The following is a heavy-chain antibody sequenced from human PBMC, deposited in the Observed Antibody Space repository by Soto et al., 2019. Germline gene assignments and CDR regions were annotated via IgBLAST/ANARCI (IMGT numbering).Heavy chain of an antibody. CDR1: GGSISSGNSYS. J-gene: IGHJ5*02. CDR3: ARAVAPYLGTWFDP. Sequence: QLQLQESGSGLVKPSQTLSLTCAVSGGSISSGNSYSWSWIRQPLGKGLEWIGSISHTGSTSYNPSLKGRVYMSVDKSKNQFSLKLSSVTAADTAVYFCARAVAPYLGTWFDPWGQGTLVSVSS. CDR2: ISHTGST. V-gene: IGHV4-30-2*01. D-gene: IGHD3-16*01.